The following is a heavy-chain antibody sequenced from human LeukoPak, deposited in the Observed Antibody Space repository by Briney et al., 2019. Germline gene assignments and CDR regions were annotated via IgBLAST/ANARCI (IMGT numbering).Heavy chain of an antibody. Sequence: GGSLRLSCVASGFTFSSYSMNWVRQAPGKGLEWVSYITSSSSTINYADSVKGRFTISRDNARNSLYLQMNSLRDEDTAVYYCARGMGGYANFDYWGQGTLVTVSS. CDR1: GFTFSSYS. D-gene: IGHD3-16*01. CDR3: ARGMGGYANFDY. J-gene: IGHJ4*02. CDR2: ITSSSSTI. V-gene: IGHV3-48*02.